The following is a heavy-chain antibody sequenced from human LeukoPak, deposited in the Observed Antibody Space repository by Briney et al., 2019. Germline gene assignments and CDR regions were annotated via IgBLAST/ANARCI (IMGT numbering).Heavy chain of an antibody. V-gene: IGHV3-9*01. Sequence: GGSLRLSCAASGFTFDDYAMHWVRQAPGKGLGGASGISWNSGSIGYADSVKGRFTISRDNAKNSLYLQMSSLRAEDTALYYCAKQGYSYGFHPKMYGMDVWGQGTTVTVSS. CDR3: AKQGYSYGFHPKMYGMDV. CDR1: GFTFDDYA. CDR2: ISWNSGSI. J-gene: IGHJ6*02. D-gene: IGHD5-18*01.